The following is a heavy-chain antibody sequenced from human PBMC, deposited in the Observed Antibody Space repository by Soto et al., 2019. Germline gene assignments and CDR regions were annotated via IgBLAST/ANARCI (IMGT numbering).Heavy chain of an antibody. Sequence: QRWGSLRLSSAASGFTFSSDGMHWVRQAPGKGLEWVALIWFDGSDKYYTESVKCRFNISRDNSKSTLYLQMNSLRAEDTAVYYCAITRVVDSALDYWVEGT. CDR3: AITRVVDSALDY. J-gene: IGHJ4*02. CDR2: IWFDGSDK. D-gene: IGHD2-15*01. V-gene: IGHV3-33*01. CDR1: GFTFSSDG.